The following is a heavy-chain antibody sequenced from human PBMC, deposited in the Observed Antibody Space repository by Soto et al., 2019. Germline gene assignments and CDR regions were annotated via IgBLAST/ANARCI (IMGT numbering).Heavy chain of an antibody. CDR2: FDPEDGET. D-gene: IGHD6-13*01. J-gene: IGHJ6*02. V-gene: IGHV1-24*01. Sequence: KGLEWMGGFDPEDGETIYAQKFQGRVTMTEDTSTDTAYMELSSLRSEDTAVYYCATAEQQLRPLYYYGLDVPGQGTTGTLYS. CDR3: ATAEQQLRPLYYYGLDV.